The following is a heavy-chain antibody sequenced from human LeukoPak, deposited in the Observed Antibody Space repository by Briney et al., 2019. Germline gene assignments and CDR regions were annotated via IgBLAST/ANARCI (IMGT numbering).Heavy chain of an antibody. CDR2: ISGSGGST. Sequence: GGSLRLSCAASGFTFSSYAMSWVRQAPGKGLEWVSAISGSGGSTYYADSVKGRFTISRDNAKNSLYLQMNSLRAEDTAVYYCAREGSSSWYDLYYFDYWGQGTLVTVSS. CDR3: AREGSSSWYDLYYFDY. D-gene: IGHD6-13*01. V-gene: IGHV3-23*01. CDR1: GFTFSSYA. J-gene: IGHJ4*02.